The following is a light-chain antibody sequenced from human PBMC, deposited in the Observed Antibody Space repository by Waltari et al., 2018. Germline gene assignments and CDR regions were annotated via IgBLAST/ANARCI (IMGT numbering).Light chain of an antibody. J-gene: IGKJ1*01. CDR2: AAS. Sequence: AIRMTQSPSSFSASTGDRVTITCRASQGISSYLAWYQQKPGRVPKLLMSAASTLHSGVPSRFTGSGSGTDFTLTISSLQPDDFATYYCQHPGAWTFGQGTKVEIK. CDR1: QGISSY. CDR3: QHPGAWT. V-gene: IGKV1-8*01.